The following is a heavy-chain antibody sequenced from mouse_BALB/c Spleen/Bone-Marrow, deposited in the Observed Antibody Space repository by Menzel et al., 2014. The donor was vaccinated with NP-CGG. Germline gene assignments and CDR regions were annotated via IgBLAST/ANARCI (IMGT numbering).Heavy chain of an antibody. V-gene: IGHV3-2*02. Sequence: EVKLMESGPGLVKPSQSLSLTCTVTGYSITSDYAWNWIRQFPGNKLEWMGYISYSGFTSYNPSLKSRISITRDTSKNQFFLQLNSVTTEDTATYYCSRDYRYDTWFSYWGQGTLVTVSA. CDR1: GYSITSDYA. D-gene: IGHD2-14*01. CDR2: ISYSGFT. J-gene: IGHJ3*01. CDR3: SRDYRYDTWFSY.